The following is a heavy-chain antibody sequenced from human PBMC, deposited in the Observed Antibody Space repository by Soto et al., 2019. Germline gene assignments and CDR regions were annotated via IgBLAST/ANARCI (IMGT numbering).Heavy chain of an antibody. J-gene: IGHJ6*02. Sequence: PGGSLRLSCVASGFIFNSYEMNWVRQAPGKGLEWISYIGKSGHTIYYADSVKGRFTISRDDAKDALYLHMNSLRVEDTAVYYCETDLSGYTNAMDVWGQGTTVTVSS. CDR3: ETDLSGYTNAMDV. D-gene: IGHD3-9*01. CDR2: IGKSGHTI. V-gene: IGHV3-48*03. CDR1: GFIFNSYE.